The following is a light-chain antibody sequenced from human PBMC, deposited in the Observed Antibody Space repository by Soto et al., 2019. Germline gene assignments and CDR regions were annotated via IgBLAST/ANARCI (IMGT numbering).Light chain of an antibody. CDR3: SSYTSTSTYV. CDR2: DVS. V-gene: IGLV2-14*01. Sequence: QSVLTQPASVSGSPGQSIAISGTGTSSDVGGYNYVSWYQQHPGKAPKLMVYDVSNRPSGVSNRFSGSKSGNTASLTISGLQAEDEAEYYCSSYTSTSTYVFGTGTKVTVL. CDR1: SSDVGGYNY. J-gene: IGLJ1*01.